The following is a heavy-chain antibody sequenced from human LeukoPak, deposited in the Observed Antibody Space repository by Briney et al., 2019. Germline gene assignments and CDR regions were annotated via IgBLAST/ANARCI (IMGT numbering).Heavy chain of an antibody. V-gene: IGHV4-30-4*01. CDR2: IYYSGST. D-gene: IGHD3-10*01. CDR1: GGSISSGDYY. J-gene: IGHJ3*02. Sequence: SETLSLTCTVSGGSISSGDYYWSWIRQPPGKGLEWIGYIYYSGSTYYNPSLKSRVTISVDTSKHQFSLKLSSVTAADTAVYYCARSDYYGSGSYPDPRDAFDIWGQGTMVTVSS. CDR3: ARSDYYGSGSYPDPRDAFDI.